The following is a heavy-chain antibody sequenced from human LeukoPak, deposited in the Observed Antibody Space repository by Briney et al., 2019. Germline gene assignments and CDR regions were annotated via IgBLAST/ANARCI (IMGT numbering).Heavy chain of an antibody. J-gene: IGHJ4*02. CDR1: GFTLITHYG. D-gene: IGHD1-26*01. CDR2: ITASGDLT. Sequence: GGSLRLSCAASGFTLITHYGMSWIRQAPGKGLEGVSTITASGDLTNYADSVKGRFTISRDISKNTLYLQMNSLRVEDTAVYYCAKDPGGSYDYWGQGTLVTVSS. V-gene: IGHV3-23*01. CDR3: AKDPGGSYDY.